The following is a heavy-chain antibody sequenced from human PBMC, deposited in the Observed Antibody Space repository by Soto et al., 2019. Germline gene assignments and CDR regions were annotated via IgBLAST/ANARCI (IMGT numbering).Heavy chain of an antibody. D-gene: IGHD3-9*01. CDR2: ISAYNGNT. V-gene: IGHV1-18*01. CDR1: GYTFTSYG. Sequence: QVQLVQSGGEVKKPGASVKVSCKASGYTFTSYGLSWVRQAPGQGLEWMGWISAYNGNTKYAQKLQGRVTMTTDTSTSTVYMELSSLRSDDTAVYYCARYPPYFPLPDLLFDYWGQGTLVAVSS. J-gene: IGHJ4*02. CDR3: ARYPPYFPLPDLLFDY.